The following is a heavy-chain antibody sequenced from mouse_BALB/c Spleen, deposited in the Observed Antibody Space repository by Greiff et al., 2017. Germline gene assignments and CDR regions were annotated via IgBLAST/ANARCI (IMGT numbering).Heavy chain of an antibody. CDR1: GYTFTSYW. J-gene: IGHJ2*01. Sequence: QVQLQQSGAELARPGASVKLSCKASGYTFTSYWMQWVKQRPGQGLEWIGAIYPGDGDTRYTQKFKGKATLTADKSSSTAYMQLSSLASEDSAVYYCAKGEGYWGQGTTLTVSS. V-gene: IGHV1-87*01. CDR2: IYPGDGDT. CDR3: AKGEGY.